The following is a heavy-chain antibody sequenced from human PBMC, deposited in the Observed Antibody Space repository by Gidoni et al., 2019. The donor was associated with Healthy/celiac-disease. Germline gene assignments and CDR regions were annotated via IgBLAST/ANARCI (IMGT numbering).Heavy chain of an antibody. CDR2: IWYDGSNK. D-gene: IGHD2-21*01. CDR3: ARCGGYCGGDWGEGVYGMDV. J-gene: IGHJ6*02. V-gene: IGHV3-33*01. Sequence: QVQLVESGGGVVQPGWSLRLSCAASGFTFISYGMHWVRQAPGKGLGWVAVIWYDGSNKYYADSVKGRFTISRDNSKNTLYLQMNSLRAEDTAVYYCARCGGYCGGDWGEGVYGMDVWGQGTTVTVSS. CDR1: GFTFISYG.